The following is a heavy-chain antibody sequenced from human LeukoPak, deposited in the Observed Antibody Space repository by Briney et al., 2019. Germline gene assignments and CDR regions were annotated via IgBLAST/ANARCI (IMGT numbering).Heavy chain of an antibody. J-gene: IGHJ6*03. CDR1: GFTFSSYG. CDR3: AKDRSSKYYYYYYMDV. V-gene: IGHV3-30*02. D-gene: IGHD2-2*01. CDR2: IRYDGSNK. Sequence: PGGSLRLSCAASGFTFSSYGMHWVRQAPGKGLVWVAFIRYDGSNKYYADSVKGRFTISRDNSKNTLYLQMNSLRAEDTAVYYCAKDRSSKYYYYYYMDVWGKGTTVTVSS.